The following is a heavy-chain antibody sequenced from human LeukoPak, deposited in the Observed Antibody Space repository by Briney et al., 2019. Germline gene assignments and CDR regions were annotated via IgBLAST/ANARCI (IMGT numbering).Heavy chain of an antibody. V-gene: IGHV1-69*05. CDR3: ARDPLRGYYDSSGYYLGST. CDR1: GGTFSSYA. D-gene: IGHD3-22*01. CDR2: IIPIFGTA. J-gene: IGHJ5*02. Sequence: SMKVSCKASGGTFSSYAISWERQVPGQGLEWMGRIIPIFGTANYAQKLQCRVTITTDESTSTAYMELSSLRSEDTAVYYCARDPLRGYYDSSGYYLGSTWGQGTLVSVSS.